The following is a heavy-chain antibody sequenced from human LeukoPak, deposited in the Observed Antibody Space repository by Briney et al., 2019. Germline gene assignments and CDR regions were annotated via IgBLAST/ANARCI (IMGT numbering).Heavy chain of an antibody. D-gene: IGHD2-2*02. CDR2: IWFDGTNK. V-gene: IGHV3-33*01. Sequence: GGSLRLSCAASGFAFNIYGMHWVRQAPGKGLEGVAVIWFDGTNKYYADSVKGRFTISRDNSKNALYLQMNSLTAEDTALYYCARRLYCSGSNCYTGPDAFDIWGQGTMVTVSS. J-gene: IGHJ3*02. CDR1: GFAFNIYG. CDR3: ARRLYCSGSNCYTGPDAFDI.